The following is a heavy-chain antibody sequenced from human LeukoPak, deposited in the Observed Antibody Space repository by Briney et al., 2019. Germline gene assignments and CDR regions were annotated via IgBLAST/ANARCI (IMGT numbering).Heavy chain of an antibody. J-gene: IGHJ4*02. CDR2: ISGSGGST. Sequence: GGSLRLSYAASGFTFSSYAMSWVRQAPGKGLEWVSAISGSGGSTYYADSVKGRFTISRDNSKNTLYLQMNSLRAEDTAVYYCANDIVATIRPGFDYWGQGTLVTVSS. CDR1: GFTFSSYA. V-gene: IGHV3-23*01. D-gene: IGHD5-12*01. CDR3: ANDIVATIRPGFDY.